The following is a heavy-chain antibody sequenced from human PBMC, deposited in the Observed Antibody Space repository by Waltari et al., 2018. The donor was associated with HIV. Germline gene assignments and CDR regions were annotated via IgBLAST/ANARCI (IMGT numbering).Heavy chain of an antibody. V-gene: IGHV3-73*01. D-gene: IGHD4-17*01. CDR3: TKSVGDSARGWFDP. CDR1: GFSFSGPA. Sequence: EVQLVESGGGLVQPGGSLTLSCAASGFSFSGPAMHWVRQASGKGLEWVGRIRGKPNSYATAYAESLKGRFTISRDDSKNTAYLQMNSLKTEDTAVYYCTKSVGDSARGWFDPWGQGTLVTVSS. CDR2: IRGKPNSYAT. J-gene: IGHJ5*02.